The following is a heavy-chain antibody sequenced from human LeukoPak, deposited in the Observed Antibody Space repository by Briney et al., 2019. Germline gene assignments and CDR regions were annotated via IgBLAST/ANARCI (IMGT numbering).Heavy chain of an antibody. J-gene: IGHJ4*02. Sequence: AETLSLTCTVSGDSISSSWWAWIRQPPGKRLEWIGYIYYSGTPTSYNPSLKSRVTISIDTSRNQFSLKLSSVTAADTAVYYCARDSRGGGPDFDYWGQGTLVTVSS. V-gene: IGHV4-59*01. D-gene: IGHD3-16*01. CDR2: IYYSGTPT. CDR1: GDSISSSW. CDR3: ARDSRGGGPDFDY.